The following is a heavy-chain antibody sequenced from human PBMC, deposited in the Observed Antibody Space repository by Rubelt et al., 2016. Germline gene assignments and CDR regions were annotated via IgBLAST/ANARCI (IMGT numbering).Heavy chain of an antibody. CDR3: ARDLNDSLDY. CDR1: GGSISSSSYY. V-gene: IGHV4-39*07. J-gene: IGHJ4*02. Sequence: QLQLQESGPGLVKPSETLSLTCTVSGGSISSSSYYWGWIRQPPGKGLEWIGSIYHRGTTYDNVSLRSRLTISVDTSKNQFSLKLSAVTAADTAVYYCARDLNDSLDYWGQGTLVTVSS. CDR2: IYHRGTT. D-gene: IGHD3-3*01.